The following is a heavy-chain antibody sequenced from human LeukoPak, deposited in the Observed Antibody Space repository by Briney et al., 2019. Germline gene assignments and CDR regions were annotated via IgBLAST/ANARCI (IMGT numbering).Heavy chain of an antibody. CDR3: AKDSGRFYEQWLVKSDKTDAFDI. J-gene: IGHJ3*02. D-gene: IGHD6-19*01. CDR1: GLTVSSKY. CDR2: IYNNGNT. Sequence: GGSLRLSCAASGLTVSSKYMSWVRQAPGKGLEWVSVIYNNGNTHYADSVKGRFTISRDNSKNTLYLQMNSLRAEDTAVYYCAKDSGRFYEQWLVKSDKTDAFDIWGQGTMVTVSS. V-gene: IGHV3-53*01.